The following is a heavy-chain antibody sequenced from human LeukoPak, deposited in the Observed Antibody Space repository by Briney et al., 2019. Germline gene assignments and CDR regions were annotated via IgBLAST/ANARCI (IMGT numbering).Heavy chain of an antibody. Sequence: ASVKVSCKASGYRFMSYAINWVRQAPGQGLECMGWISAYNGKTHYAQKFQGRVIMTRDTSTDTAYMELRSLTSDDTAVYLCARGGSYGYPGDFWGQGTLVTVSS. CDR1: GYRFMSYA. CDR3: ARGGSYGYPGDF. CDR2: ISAYNGKT. V-gene: IGHV1-18*01. J-gene: IGHJ4*02. D-gene: IGHD3-16*01.